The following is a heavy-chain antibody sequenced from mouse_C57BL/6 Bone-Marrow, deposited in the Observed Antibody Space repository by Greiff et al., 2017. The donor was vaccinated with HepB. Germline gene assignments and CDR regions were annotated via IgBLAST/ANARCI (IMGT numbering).Heavy chain of an antibody. CDR2: INPSTGGT. CDR3: ARYYYGSHYYAMDY. Sequence: VQLKQSGPELVKPGASVKISCKASGYSFTGYYMNWVKQSPEKSLEWIGEINPSTGGTTYNQKFKAKATLTVDKSSSTAYMQLKSLTSEDSAVYYCARYYYGSHYYAMDYWGQGTSVTVSS. J-gene: IGHJ4*01. D-gene: IGHD1-1*01. CDR1: GYSFTGYY. V-gene: IGHV1-42*01.